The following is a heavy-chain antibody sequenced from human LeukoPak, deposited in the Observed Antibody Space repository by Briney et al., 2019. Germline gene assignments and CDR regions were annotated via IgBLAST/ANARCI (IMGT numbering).Heavy chain of an antibody. Sequence: GGSLRLSCAASGFTFSGYSMNWVRQAPGKGLEWVSSISSSSSYIYYADSVKGRFTISRDNAKNSLYLQMNSLRAEDTAVYYCARVIVVVPAAMTDWGQGTLVTVSS. V-gene: IGHV3-21*01. CDR2: ISSSSSYI. D-gene: IGHD2-2*01. CDR1: GFTFSGYS. CDR3: ARVIVVVPAAMTD. J-gene: IGHJ4*02.